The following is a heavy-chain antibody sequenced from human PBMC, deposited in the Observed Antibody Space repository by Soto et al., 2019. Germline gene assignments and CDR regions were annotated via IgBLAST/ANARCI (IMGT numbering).Heavy chain of an antibody. CDR3: AREADIPERWFDP. J-gene: IGHJ5*02. V-gene: IGHV3-30-3*01. D-gene: IGHD2-2*02. Sequence: PGGSLRLSCAASGFTFSSYAMHWVRQAPGKGLEWVAVISYDGSNKYYADSVKGRFTISRDNSKSTLYLQMNSLRAEDTAVYYCAREADIPERWFDPWGQGTLVTVSS. CDR2: ISYDGSNK. CDR1: GFTFSSYA.